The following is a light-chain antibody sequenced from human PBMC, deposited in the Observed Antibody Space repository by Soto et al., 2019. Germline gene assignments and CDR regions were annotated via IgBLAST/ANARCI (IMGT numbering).Light chain of an antibody. V-gene: IGKV1-39*01. CDR3: QQYNSYWT. J-gene: IGKJ1*01. CDR2: AAS. Sequence: DIQMTQSPSSLSASVGDRVTITCRASQSIANYLNWYQQKPGTAPKLLIFAASSLQSGVPSRLSGSGSGTEFTLTISSLQPDDFATYYCQQYNSYWTFGQGTKVDIK. CDR1: QSIANY.